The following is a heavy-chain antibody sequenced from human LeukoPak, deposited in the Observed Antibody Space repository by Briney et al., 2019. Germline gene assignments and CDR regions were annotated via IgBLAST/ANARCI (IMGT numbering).Heavy chain of an antibody. CDR1: GFTFSTYT. J-gene: IGHJ5*02. CDR2: IISTGTTI. V-gene: IGHV3-48*02. CDR3: ARERGFDP. Sequence: QPGGSLRLSCAASGFTFSTYTMNWVRQAPGKGLEWVSSIISTGTTIYYADSVKGRFTISRDNAKNSLYLQMNSLRDEDTAMYYCARERGFDPWGRGTLVTVSS.